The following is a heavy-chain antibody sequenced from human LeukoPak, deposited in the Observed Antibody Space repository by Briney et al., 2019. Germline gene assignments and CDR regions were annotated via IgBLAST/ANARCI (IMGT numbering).Heavy chain of an antibody. CDR3: ARGPSTPNSSSWYRAFDI. J-gene: IGHJ3*02. CDR2: IIPILGIA. D-gene: IGHD6-13*01. V-gene: IGHV1-69*04. CDR1: GGTFSSYA. Sequence: RASVKVSCKASGGTFSSYAISWVRQAPGQGLEWMGRIIPILGIANYAQKFQGRVTITADKSTSTAYMELSSLRSEDTAVYYCARGPSTPNSSSWYRAFDIWGQGTMVTVSS.